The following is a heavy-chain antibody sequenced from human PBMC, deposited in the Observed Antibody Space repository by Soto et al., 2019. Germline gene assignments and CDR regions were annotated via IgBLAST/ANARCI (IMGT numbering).Heavy chain of an antibody. Sequence: SVKVSCKASGCTFSSYAISWVRQAPGQGLEWLGGIIPIFGTANYAQKFQGRVTITADKSTSTAYMELSSLRSEDTAVYYCAWFWHYDSRGDDNNWYFDLWGRGTLVTVSS. CDR2: IIPIFGTA. CDR3: AWFWHYDSRGDDNNWYFDL. D-gene: IGHD3-22*01. J-gene: IGHJ2*01. CDR1: GCTFSSYA. V-gene: IGHV1-69*06.